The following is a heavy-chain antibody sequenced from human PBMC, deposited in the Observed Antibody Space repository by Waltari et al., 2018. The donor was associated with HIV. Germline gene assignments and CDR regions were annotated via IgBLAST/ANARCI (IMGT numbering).Heavy chain of an antibody. V-gene: IGHV3-7*01. CDR2: KKKKGNGE. Sequence: EGQLVESGGGLVQPGGSLRLSCAASGFTFSSSWMSWVRQAPGKGGGGGSNKKKKGNGECLLDSVKGRFTISRDNAKNSLYLQMNSLRAEDTAVYFCARRRGSYCLDYWGQGTLVTVSS. D-gene: IGHD1-26*01. CDR3: ARRRGSYCLDY. CDR1: GFTFSSSW. J-gene: IGHJ4*02.